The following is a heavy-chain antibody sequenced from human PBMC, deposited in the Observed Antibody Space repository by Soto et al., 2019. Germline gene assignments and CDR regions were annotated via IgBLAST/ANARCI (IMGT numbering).Heavy chain of an antibody. Sequence: GESLKISCTGSGYSFTTYWIGWVRQMPGKGLEWMGVIYPGDSDTRYSPSFQGQVTISADKSISTAYLQWSSLKASDTVMYYCARQAYGDYEPFDYWGQGTLVTVSS. CDR1: GYSFTTYW. D-gene: IGHD4-17*01. CDR3: ARQAYGDYEPFDY. CDR2: IYPGDSDT. V-gene: IGHV5-51*01. J-gene: IGHJ4*02.